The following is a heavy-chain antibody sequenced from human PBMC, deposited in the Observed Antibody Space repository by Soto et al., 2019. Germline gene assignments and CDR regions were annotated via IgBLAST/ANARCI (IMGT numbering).Heavy chain of an antibody. J-gene: IGHJ4*02. CDR1: GFTFSRYA. V-gene: IGHV3-33*01. D-gene: IGHD2-15*01. CDR3: AREEVCSGGSCYLVLGY. Sequence: QVQLVESGGGVVQPGRSLRLSCVASGFTFSRYAMHWVRRAPGKGLEWVAVIWYDGSNKYYADSVQGRFTISRDNSKNILYLQMNSLRAEDTAVYYCAREEVCSGGSCYLVLGYWGQGTLVTVSS. CDR2: IWYDGSNK.